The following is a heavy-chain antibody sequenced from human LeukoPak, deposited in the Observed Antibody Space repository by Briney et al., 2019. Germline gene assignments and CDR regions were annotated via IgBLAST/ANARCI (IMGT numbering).Heavy chain of an antibody. CDR1: GDSISSGAYY. J-gene: IGHJ5*02. V-gene: IGHV4-31*03. CDR2: IYYSGST. Sequence: PSQTLSLTCTVSGDSISSGAYYWSWIRQHPGKGLEWIGYIYYSGSTYYNPPLKSRVTISVDTSENHFSLKLSSVTAADTAVYYCARGGGEQAVDPWGQGTLVTVSS. D-gene: IGHD2-21*01. CDR3: ARGGGEQAVDP.